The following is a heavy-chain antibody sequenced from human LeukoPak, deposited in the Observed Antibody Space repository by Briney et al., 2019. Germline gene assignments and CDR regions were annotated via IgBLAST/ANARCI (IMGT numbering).Heavy chain of an antibody. Sequence: AGGSLRLSCAASGFTFSSYSMNWVRQAPGKGLEWVSYISSSGSTIYYADSVKGRFTISRDNAKNSLYLQMNSLRAEDTAVYYCARGYDSSTIGRGKYYYYGMDVWGQGTTVTVSS. CDR3: ARGYDSSTIGRGKYYYYGMDV. D-gene: IGHD3-3*01. CDR2: ISSSGSTI. CDR1: GFTFSSYS. J-gene: IGHJ6*02. V-gene: IGHV3-48*01.